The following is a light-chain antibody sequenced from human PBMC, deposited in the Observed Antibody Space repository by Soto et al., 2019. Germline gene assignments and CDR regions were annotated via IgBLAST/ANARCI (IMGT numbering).Light chain of an antibody. CDR2: AAS. CDR1: QDISSY. V-gene: IGKV1-9*01. Sequence: DIQLTQSPSFLSASVGDRVTITCRTSQDISSYLAWYQQKPGKAPQLLISAASTLQSGVPSRFSGSGSGTEFTLTISSLQPEDFATYYCQQLKSYPLSCGGGNKVEI. J-gene: IGKJ4*01. CDR3: QQLKSYPLS.